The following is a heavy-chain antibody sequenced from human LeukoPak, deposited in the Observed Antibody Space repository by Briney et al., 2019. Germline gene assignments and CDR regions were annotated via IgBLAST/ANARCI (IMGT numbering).Heavy chain of an antibody. CDR2: ISGSGGST. D-gene: IGHD3-22*01. Sequence: GGSLRLSCAASGFTFSSYAMSWVRQAPGKGLEWVSAISGSGGSTYYADSVKGRFTISRDNSKNTLYLQMNSLRAEDTAVYYCAKARHYYDSSGYYSWGQGTLVTVSS. CDR3: AKARHYYDSSGYYS. CDR1: GFTFSSYA. V-gene: IGHV3-23*01. J-gene: IGHJ4*02.